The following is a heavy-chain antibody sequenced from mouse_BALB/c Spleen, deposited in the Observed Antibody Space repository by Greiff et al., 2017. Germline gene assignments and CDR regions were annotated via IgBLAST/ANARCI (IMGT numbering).Heavy chain of an antibody. D-gene: IGHD2-1*01. V-gene: IGHV1-9*01. CDR2: ILPGSGST. Sequence: QVQLKESGAELMKPGASVKISCKATGYTFSSYWLEWVKQRPGHGLEWIGEILPGSGSTNYNEKFKGKATFTADTSSNTAYMQLSSLTSEDSAVYYCARDGSYGNYVRFAYWGQGTLVTVSA. J-gene: IGHJ3*01. CDR1: GYTFSSYW. CDR3: ARDGSYGNYVRFAY.